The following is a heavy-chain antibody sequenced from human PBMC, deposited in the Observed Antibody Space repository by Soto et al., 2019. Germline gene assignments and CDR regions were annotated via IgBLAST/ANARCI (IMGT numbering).Heavy chain of an antibody. Sequence: PGGSLRLSCAASGFTFSSYAMSWVRQAPGKGLEWVSAISGSGGSTYYADSVKGRFTISRDNSKNTLYLQMNSLRAEDTAVYYCAKHTVMVFWYGMDVWGQGTTVTVSS. CDR1: GFTFSSYA. CDR3: AKHTVMVFWYGMDV. V-gene: IGHV3-23*01. J-gene: IGHJ6*02. CDR2: ISGSGGST. D-gene: IGHD5-18*01.